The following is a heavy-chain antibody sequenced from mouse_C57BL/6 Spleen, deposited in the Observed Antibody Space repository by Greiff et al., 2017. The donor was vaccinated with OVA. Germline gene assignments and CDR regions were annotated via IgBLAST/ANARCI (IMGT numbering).Heavy chain of an antibody. D-gene: IGHD1-2*01. V-gene: IGHV1-55*01. CDR1: GYTFTSYW. Sequence: QVQLQQSGAELVKPGASVKMSCKASGYTFTSYWITWVKQRPGQGLEWIGDIYPGSGSTNYNEKFKSKATLTVDTSSSTAYMQLSSLTSEDSAVYYCARSSLRDAMDYWGQGTSVTVSS. J-gene: IGHJ4*01. CDR3: ARSSLRDAMDY. CDR2: IYPGSGST.